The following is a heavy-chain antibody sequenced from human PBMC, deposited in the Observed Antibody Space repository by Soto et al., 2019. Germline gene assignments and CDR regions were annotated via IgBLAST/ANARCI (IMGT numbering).Heavy chain of an antibody. CDR3: ARIDSSGWYPLVDV. V-gene: IGHV2-70*11. D-gene: IGHD6-19*01. CDR1: GFSLSTSGMC. Sequence: SGPTLVNPTQTLTLTCTFSGFSLSTSGMCVSWIRQPPGKALEWLARTDWDDDKYYSTSLKTRLTISKDTSKNQVVLTMTNMDPVDTATYHCARIDSSGWYPLVDVWGQGTTVTVSS. CDR2: TDWDDDK. J-gene: IGHJ6*02.